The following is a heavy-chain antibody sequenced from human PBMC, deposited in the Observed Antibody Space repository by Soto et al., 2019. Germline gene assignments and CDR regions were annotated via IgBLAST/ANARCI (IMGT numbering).Heavy chain of an antibody. D-gene: IGHD3-9*01. J-gene: IGHJ4*02. CDR1: GGSINSSNFY. V-gene: IGHV4-39*01. Sequence: SETLSLTCTVSGGSINSSNFYWGWIRQPPGKRLEWIGTIYFRGSTSYYPSLKTRLTISLDTSKSQFYLKLNSVTAADTAVYFCARLEGLATISYYFDFWGPGALVTVSS. CDR2: IYFRGST. CDR3: ARLEGLATISYYFDF.